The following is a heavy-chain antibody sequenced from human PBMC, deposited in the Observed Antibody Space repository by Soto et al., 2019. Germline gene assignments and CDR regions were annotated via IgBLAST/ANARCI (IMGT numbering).Heavy chain of an antibody. Sequence: SETLSLTCTVSGGSISSYYWSWIRQPPGKGLEWIGYIYYSGSTNYNPSLKSRVTISVDTSKNQFSLKLSSVTAADTAVYYCARGVVVVTAVAHNWFDPWGQGTLVTVSS. CDR2: IYYSGST. D-gene: IGHD2-21*02. J-gene: IGHJ5*02. V-gene: IGHV4-59*08. CDR1: GGSISSYY. CDR3: ARGVVVVTAVAHNWFDP.